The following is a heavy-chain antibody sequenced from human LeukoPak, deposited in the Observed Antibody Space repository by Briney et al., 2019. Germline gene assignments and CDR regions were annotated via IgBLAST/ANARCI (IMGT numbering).Heavy chain of an antibody. CDR3: AKARGISAPTGYYYYMDV. CDR1: RFTFSSYG. CDR2: IPKDGSNK. Sequence: GGSLRLSCAASRFTFSSYGMHWVRQAPGKGLEWVGYIPKDGSNKFYADSVKGRFTISRDNSKNTLSLQMNSLRAEDTALYYCAKARGISAPTGYYYYMDVWTGGTTVTVSS. J-gene: IGHJ6*03. V-gene: IGHV3-30*02. D-gene: IGHD6-6*01.